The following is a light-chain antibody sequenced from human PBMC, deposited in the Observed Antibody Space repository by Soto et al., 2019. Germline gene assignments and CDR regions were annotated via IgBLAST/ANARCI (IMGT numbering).Light chain of an antibody. CDR3: QQYDSFPIT. V-gene: IGKV1-5*03. J-gene: IGKJ5*01. CDR2: RAS. Sequence: DIQMTQSSSTLSASIGDSVTITCRASQSIRTWLAWHQQKPGKAPNLLIYRASSLGSGVSSRFSGSGSGTEFTLTISSLQPGDFATYYCQQYDSFPITFGQGTRLEIK. CDR1: QSIRTW.